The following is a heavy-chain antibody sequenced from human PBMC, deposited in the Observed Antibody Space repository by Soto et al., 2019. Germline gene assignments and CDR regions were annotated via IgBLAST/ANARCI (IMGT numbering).Heavy chain of an antibody. V-gene: IGHV4-59*01. CDR1: GGSISSYY. D-gene: IGHD3-10*01. CDR3: ASGVPIYGSGSNWFDP. CDR2: IYYSGST. Sequence: QVQLQESGPGLVKPSETLSLTCTVSGGSISSYYWSWIRQPPRKGLEWIGYIYYSGSTNYNPSLKSRVTISVDTSKNQFSLKLSSVTAADTAVYYCASGVPIYGSGSNWFDPWGQGTLVTVSS. J-gene: IGHJ5*02.